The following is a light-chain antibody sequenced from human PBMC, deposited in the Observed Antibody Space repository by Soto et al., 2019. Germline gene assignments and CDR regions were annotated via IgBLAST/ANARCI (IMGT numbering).Light chain of an antibody. J-gene: IGKJ2*01. CDR1: QSISSW. CDR2: KAS. CDR3: QQYYTDSYT. Sequence: DIQMTQSPTTLSAAVGDRVTITCRASQSISSWLAWYQQKPGKAPKLLIYKASSLESGVPSRFSGSGSGTELTLTISSLQPDDSEPYFCQQYYTDSYTFGQGTNLEIK. V-gene: IGKV1-5*03.